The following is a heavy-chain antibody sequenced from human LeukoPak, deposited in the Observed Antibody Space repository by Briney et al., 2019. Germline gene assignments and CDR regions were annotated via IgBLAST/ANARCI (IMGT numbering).Heavy chain of an antibody. J-gene: IGHJ1*01. CDR1: GFTFSSYG. CDR3: AEDPGWSYRGGYFQH. V-gene: IGHV3-30*02. Sequence: GGSLRLSCAASGFTFSSYGMHWVRQAPGKGLEWVAFIRYDGSNKYYADSVKGRFTISRDNSKNTLYLQMNSLRAEDTAVYYCAEDPGWSYRGGYFQHWGQGTLVTVSS. D-gene: IGHD6-19*01. CDR2: IRYDGSNK.